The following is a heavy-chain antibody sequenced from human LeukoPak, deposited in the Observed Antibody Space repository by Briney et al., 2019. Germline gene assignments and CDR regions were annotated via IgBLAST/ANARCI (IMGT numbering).Heavy chain of an antibody. CDR2: ISGSGGST. D-gene: IGHD5-18*01. Sequence: GGSLRLSCAASGFTFSSYSMNWVRQAPGKGLEWVSAISGSGGSTYYADSVKGRFTISRDNSKNTLYLQMNSLRAEDTAVYYCAMYRGYTYGYPFDYWGQGTLVTVSS. CDR3: AMYRGYTYGYPFDY. CDR1: GFTFSSYS. J-gene: IGHJ4*02. V-gene: IGHV3-23*01.